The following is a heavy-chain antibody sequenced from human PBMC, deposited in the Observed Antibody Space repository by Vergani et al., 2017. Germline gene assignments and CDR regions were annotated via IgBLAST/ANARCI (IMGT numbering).Heavy chain of an antibody. Sequence: EVQLLESGGDLVQPGGSLRLSCTASGFIFSTYAMSWVRQAPGKGLEWIGRIRSKNDGGTADYAAPLKGRFTISRDDSKDSAFLLVNNLKTEDTAIYYCVXEKIDLGSYFFDSWGHGILVTVSS. J-gene: IGHJ4*01. CDR1: GFIFSTYA. CDR3: VXEKIDLGSYFFDS. D-gene: IGHD2/OR15-2a*01. CDR2: IRSKNDGGTA. V-gene: IGHV3-15*01.